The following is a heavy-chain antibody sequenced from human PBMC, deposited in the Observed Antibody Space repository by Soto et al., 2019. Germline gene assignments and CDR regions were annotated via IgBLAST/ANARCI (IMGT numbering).Heavy chain of an antibody. D-gene: IGHD6-13*01. CDR3: ARAAATIPITYFDS. J-gene: IGHJ4*02. CDR2: IYHGGTT. Sequence: QVQLQESGPGLVRPSGTLSLTCTVSGASISSDNWWSWVRQPPGKGLQWIAEIYHGGTTNYNSSLMSRATISVDKSKNHFSLRLTSMTAADTAIYYCARAAATIPITYFDSWGQGALVTVSS. CDR1: GASISSDNW. V-gene: IGHV4-4*02.